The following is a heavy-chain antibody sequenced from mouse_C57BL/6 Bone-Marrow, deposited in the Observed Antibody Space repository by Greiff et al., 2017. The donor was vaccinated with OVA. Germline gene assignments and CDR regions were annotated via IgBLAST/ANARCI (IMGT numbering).Heavy chain of an antibody. D-gene: IGHD1-1*01. CDR3: ARGYYGRSHYYAMDY. J-gene: IGHJ4*01. CDR2: ISSGSSTI. V-gene: IGHV5-17*01. CDR1: GFTFSDYG. Sequence: EVQLVESGGGLVKPGGSLKLSCAASGFTFSDYGMHWVRQAPEKGLEWVAYISSGSSTIYYADTVKGRFTISRDNAKNTLFLQMTSLRSEDTAMYYCARGYYGRSHYYAMDYWGQGTSVTVSS.